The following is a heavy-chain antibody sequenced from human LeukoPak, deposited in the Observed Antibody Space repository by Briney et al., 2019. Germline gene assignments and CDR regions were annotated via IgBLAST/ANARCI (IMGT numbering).Heavy chain of an antibody. Sequence: GGSLRLSCVASGFTFNDSGMSWVRQAPGKGLEWISGINWNGRSRGYTNSVKGRFTISRDNAKNSLYLEMNSLRAEDTALYFCARPLGITGTTPFDFWGQGTRVTVSS. CDR3: ARPLGITGTTPFDF. CDR1: GFTFNDSG. J-gene: IGHJ4*02. CDR2: INWNGRSR. D-gene: IGHD1-7*01. V-gene: IGHV3-20*04.